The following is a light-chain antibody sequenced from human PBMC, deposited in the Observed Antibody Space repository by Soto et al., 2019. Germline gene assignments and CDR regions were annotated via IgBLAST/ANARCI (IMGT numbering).Light chain of an antibody. CDR3: SSYTTNITPVV. CDR1: GSNVGRYNY. J-gene: IGLJ2*01. CDR2: DVT. Sequence: QSALTQPRSVSGSPGQSVAISCTGTGSNVGRYNYVSWYQQVPDKAPKLIIRDVTKRPSGVPDRFSGSKSGNTASLTISGLQAEDEADYYCSSYTTNITPVVFGGGTKLTVL. V-gene: IGLV2-11*01.